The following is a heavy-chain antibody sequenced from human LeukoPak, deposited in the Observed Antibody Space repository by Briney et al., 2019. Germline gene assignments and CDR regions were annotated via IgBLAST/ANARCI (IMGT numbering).Heavy chain of an antibody. CDR2: IIPMFGTA. J-gene: IGHJ4*02. D-gene: IGHD1-14*01. CDR3: ARDQYNVIDS. CDR1: GDTFSSYA. Sequence: SVKVSCKASGDTFSSYAISWVRQAPGQGLEWMGGIIPMFGTANYAQKFQGRVTITRDTFASTSYMELSSLRSEDTAVYYCARDQYNVIDSWGQGTLVTVSS. V-gene: IGHV1-69*05.